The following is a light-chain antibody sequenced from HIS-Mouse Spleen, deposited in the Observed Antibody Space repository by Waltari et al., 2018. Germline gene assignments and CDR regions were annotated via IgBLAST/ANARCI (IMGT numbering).Light chain of an antibody. CDR2: NDS. CDR1: VLAKKY. Sequence: SYELTQPSSVSVSPGQTARITCSGDVLAKKYARWFQQKPGQAPVLVIYNDSERPSGSPGRFACSSSGTTVTLTISGAQVEDEADYYCYSAADNNLGVFGGGTKLTVL. CDR3: YSAADNNLGV. J-gene: IGLJ3*02. V-gene: IGLV3-27*01.